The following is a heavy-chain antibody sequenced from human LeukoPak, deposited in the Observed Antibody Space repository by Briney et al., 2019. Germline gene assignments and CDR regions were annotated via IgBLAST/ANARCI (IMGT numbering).Heavy chain of an antibody. Sequence: GGSLRLSCAASGFTFSSYWMSWVRQAPGKGLEWVAKINQDGSDKYYVDSVKGRFTISRDNAKNSLYLQMNSLGAEDTAVYYCARGEFGDYYYFYMDVWGKGTTVTVSS. J-gene: IGHJ6*03. CDR1: GFTFSSYW. D-gene: IGHD2/OR15-2a*01. CDR3: ARGEFGDYYYFYMDV. V-gene: IGHV3-7*01. CDR2: INQDGSDK.